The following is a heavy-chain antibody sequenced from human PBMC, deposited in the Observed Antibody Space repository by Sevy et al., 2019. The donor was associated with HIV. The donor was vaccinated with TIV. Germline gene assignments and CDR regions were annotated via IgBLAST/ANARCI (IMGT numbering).Heavy chain of an antibody. CDR3: ARDGGTLTSPGYFDY. J-gene: IGHJ4*02. CDR1: GDSISGGTYS. V-gene: IGHV4-30-2*01. D-gene: IGHD4-17*01. CDR2: IFHSGPT. Sequence: SETLSLTCAVSGDSISGGTYSWNWIRQPPGKALEWIGYIFHSGPTYSNPSLKSQVTISVDTAKNQFSLKVKSVTAADTAVYYCARDGGTLTSPGYFDYWGQGTLVTVSS.